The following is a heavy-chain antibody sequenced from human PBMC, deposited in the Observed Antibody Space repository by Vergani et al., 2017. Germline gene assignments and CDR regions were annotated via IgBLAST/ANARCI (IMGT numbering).Heavy chain of an antibody. D-gene: IGHD3-16*02. V-gene: IGHV3-33*01. CDR1: GFTFNQYG. J-gene: IGHJ4*02. Sequence: QVQLVESGGGVVQPGRSLRLSCAASGFTFNQYGMHWVRQAPGKGLEWVAVTWYDGNNKQYADSVKGRFTISRDNSKNSLYLQMNSLRAEDTAVYYCARGTIXFGGVIVITPWFDYWGQGTLVTVSS. CDR3: ARGTIXFGGVIVITPWFDY. CDR2: TWYDGNNK.